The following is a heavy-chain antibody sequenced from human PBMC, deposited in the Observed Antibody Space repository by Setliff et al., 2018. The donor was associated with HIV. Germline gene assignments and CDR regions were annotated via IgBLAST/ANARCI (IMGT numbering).Heavy chain of an antibody. Sequence: ASVKVSCKASGYTFTGYGFSWVRQAPGQGLEWMGWISVYNGNTNYAQKFQGRVTMTTDTSTSTAYMELRSLRSDDTAVYYCARDWMGVTNYFDHWGQGTLVTV. D-gene: IGHD3-16*01. CDR1: GYTFTGYG. CDR3: ARDWMGVTNYFDH. J-gene: IGHJ4*02. CDR2: ISVYNGNT. V-gene: IGHV1-18*01.